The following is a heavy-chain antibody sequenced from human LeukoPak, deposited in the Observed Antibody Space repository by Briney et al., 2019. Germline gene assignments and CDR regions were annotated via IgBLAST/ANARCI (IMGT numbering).Heavy chain of an antibody. CDR2: MNPNSGNT. CDR1: GYTFTSYD. D-gene: IGHD5-18*01. V-gene: IGHV1-8*01. J-gene: IGHJ6*02. Sequence: ASVKVSCKASGYTFTSYDINWVRQASGQGLEWMGWMNPNSGNTGYAQKFQGRVTMTRNTSISTAYMELSSLRSEDTAVYYCARVKDTAMVVYYYYYYGMDVWGQGTTVTVSS. CDR3: ARVKDTAMVVYYYYYYGMDV.